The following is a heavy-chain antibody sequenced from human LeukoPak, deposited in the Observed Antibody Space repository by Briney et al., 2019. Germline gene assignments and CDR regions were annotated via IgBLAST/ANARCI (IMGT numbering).Heavy chain of an antibody. V-gene: IGHV3-30-3*01. D-gene: IGHD1-26*01. J-gene: IGHJ4*02. CDR1: GVTLTSST. CDR3: ARGPQYSGRVDY. CDR2: ISYDGSNK. Sequence: GGSPRLSCAASGVTLTSSTMHWVRQAPGKGLEWVAVISYDGSNKFYADSVKGRFTISRDNSKNTLYLQMNSLRAEDTALYYCARGPQYSGRVDYWGQGTLVTVSS.